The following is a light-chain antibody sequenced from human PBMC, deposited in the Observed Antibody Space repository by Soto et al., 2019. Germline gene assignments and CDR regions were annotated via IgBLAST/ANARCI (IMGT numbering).Light chain of an antibody. CDR2: AGS. J-gene: IGKJ1*01. Sequence: IKMSQSPSSLSASVGGRATITCRASQSISSYLNWYHQKPGKAPKLLIYAGSSFQSGVPSRFSGSGSGTDFTLTISSLQPEDFATYYCQQSYSTPRTFGQGTKVDIK. V-gene: IGKV1-39*01. CDR1: QSISSY. CDR3: QQSYSTPRT.